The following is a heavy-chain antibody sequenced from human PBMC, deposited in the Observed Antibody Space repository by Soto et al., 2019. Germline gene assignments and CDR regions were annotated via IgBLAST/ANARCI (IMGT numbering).Heavy chain of an antibody. V-gene: IGHV3-33*01. CDR2: IWYDGSNK. J-gene: IGHJ4*02. D-gene: IGHD2-21*01. CDR1: GFTFSSYG. CDR3: ARGWYWGVDY. Sequence: QVQLVESGGGVVQPGRSLRLSCAASGFTFSSYGMHWVRQAPGKGLEWVAVIWYDGSNKYYADSVKGRFTISRDNSKNTLDLQMNSLRAEDTAVYYCARGWYWGVDYWGQGTLVTVSS.